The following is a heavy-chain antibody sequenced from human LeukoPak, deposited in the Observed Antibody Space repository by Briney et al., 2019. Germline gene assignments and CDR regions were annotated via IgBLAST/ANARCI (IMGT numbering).Heavy chain of an antibody. CDR3: VRDGRTYTDFWSGYYIA. Sequence: GGSLRLSCAASGFTFSSYSMNWIRQTPGKGPEWIASISSRGNTIYYADSVKGRFTISRDNAKNSVYLQMSSLRVEDTAVYYCVRDGRTYTDFWSGYYIAWGQGTPVTVSS. CDR1: GFTFSSYS. CDR2: ISSRGNTI. J-gene: IGHJ5*02. V-gene: IGHV3-48*04. D-gene: IGHD3-3*01.